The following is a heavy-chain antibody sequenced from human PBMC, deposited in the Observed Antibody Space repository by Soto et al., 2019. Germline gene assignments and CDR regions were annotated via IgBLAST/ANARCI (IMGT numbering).Heavy chain of an antibody. V-gene: IGHV4-59*01. CDR3: ARTYDGSFSNSGEYGFDN. CDR1: GGSISSYY. CDR2: IYYSGT. J-gene: IGHJ3*02. Sequence: PSETLSLTCSVSGGSISSYYWSWIRQPPGKGLEWIAYIYYSGTSYNPSLKSRVSISLATPKNQFSLTLRSVTAADTAVYYCARTYDGSFSNSGEYGFDNCVQGT. D-gene: IGHD3-22*01.